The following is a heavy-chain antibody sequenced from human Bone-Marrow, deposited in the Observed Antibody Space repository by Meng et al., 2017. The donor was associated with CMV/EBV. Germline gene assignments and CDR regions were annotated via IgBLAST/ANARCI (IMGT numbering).Heavy chain of an antibody. CDR2: IYYSGST. D-gene: IGHD1-14*01. CDR1: GGSISSYY. J-gene: IGHJ4*02. V-gene: IGHV4-59*12. Sequence: SETLSLTCTVSGGSISSYYWSWIRQPPGKGLEWIGYIYYSGSTNYNPSLKSRVTISVDTSKNQFSLKLSSVTAANTAVYYCARENNAGYYFDYWGQGTRVTGSS. CDR3: ARENNAGYYFDY.